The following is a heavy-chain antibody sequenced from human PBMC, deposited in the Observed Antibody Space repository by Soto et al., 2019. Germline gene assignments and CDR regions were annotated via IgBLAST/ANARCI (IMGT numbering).Heavy chain of an antibody. CDR2: MNPNSGNT. D-gene: IGHD3-22*01. CDR3: ARVSSGSSEDYYYYMDV. CDR1: GYTFTSYD. J-gene: IGHJ6*03. Sequence: GASVKVSCKASGYTFTSYDINWVRQATGQGLEWMGWMNPNSGNTGYAQKFQGRVTMTRNTSISTAYMELSSLRSEDTAVYYCARVSSGSSEDYYYYMDVWGKGTTVTVSS. V-gene: IGHV1-8*01.